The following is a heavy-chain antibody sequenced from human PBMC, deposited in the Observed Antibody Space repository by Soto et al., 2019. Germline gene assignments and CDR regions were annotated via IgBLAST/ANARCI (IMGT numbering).Heavy chain of an antibody. J-gene: IGHJ4*02. CDR1: GGSISSSSYF. CDR3: ARHATIFGVVSHFDF. Sequence: TVSGGSISSSSYFWGWIRQPPGKGLEWIGSIFYSGIPYKNPSLKGRVTIFVDTSKNQFSLKLSSVTAADTAVYYCARHATIFGVVSHFDFWGQGTLVTVSS. CDR2: IFYSGIP. V-gene: IGHV4-39*01. D-gene: IGHD3-3*01.